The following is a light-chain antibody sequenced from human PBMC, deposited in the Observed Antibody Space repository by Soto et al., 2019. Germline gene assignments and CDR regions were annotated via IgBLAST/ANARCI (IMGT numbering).Light chain of an antibody. CDR1: SRDVGGYNY. V-gene: IGLV2-14*03. J-gene: IGLJ1*01. CDR3: SSYTSTTTRV. Sequence: QSVLTQPASVSGSPGQAVTISCTGTSRDVGGYNYVSWYQQHPGKGPKLMIYEVSNRPSGVSNRFSGSKSGNTATLTISGLQAEDEADYYCSSYTSTTTRVFGTGTKVTVL. CDR2: EVS.